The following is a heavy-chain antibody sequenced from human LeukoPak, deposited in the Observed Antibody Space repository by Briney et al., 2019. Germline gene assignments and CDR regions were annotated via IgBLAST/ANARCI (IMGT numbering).Heavy chain of an antibody. CDR3: ARDGVSMVRGVRVLDYYNYYMDV. D-gene: IGHD3-10*01. CDR2: ISSSGSTI. V-gene: IGHV3-48*03. CDR1: GFTFSSYE. J-gene: IGHJ6*03. Sequence: GGSLRLSCAASGFTFSSYEMNWVRQAPGKGLEWVSYISSSGSTIYCADSVKGRFTISRDNAKNSLYLQMNSLRAEDTAVYYCARDGVSMVRGVRVLDYYNYYMDVWGKGTTVTISS.